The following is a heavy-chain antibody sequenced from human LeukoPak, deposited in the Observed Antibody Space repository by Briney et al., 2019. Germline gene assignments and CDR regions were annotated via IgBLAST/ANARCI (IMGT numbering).Heavy chain of an antibody. D-gene: IGHD3-22*01. V-gene: IGHV3-33*01. CDR1: GFTFSSYG. J-gene: IGHJ3*02. CDR3: AREVVVIIKDAFDI. CDR2: IWYDGSNK. Sequence: GGSLRLSCAASGFTFSSYGMHWVRQAPGKGLEWVAVIWYDGSNKYYADSVKGRFTFSRDNSKNTLYLQMNSLRAEDTAVYYCAREVVVIIKDAFDIWGQGTMVTVSS.